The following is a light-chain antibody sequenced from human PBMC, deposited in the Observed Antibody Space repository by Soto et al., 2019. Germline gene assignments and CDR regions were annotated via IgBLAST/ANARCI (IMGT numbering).Light chain of an antibody. CDR2: KVS. J-gene: IGKJ1*01. V-gene: IGKV2-30*01. Sequence: DVVMTQSPLSLPVTLGQPASISCRSSESLVYSDGNTYLNWFQQRPGQSPRRLFYKVSNRDSGVPDRFSGRGSGTDFTQKISRVEAEDVGLYYCMQGTHWPETFGQGTKVDI. CDR1: ESLVYSDGNTY. CDR3: MQGTHWPET.